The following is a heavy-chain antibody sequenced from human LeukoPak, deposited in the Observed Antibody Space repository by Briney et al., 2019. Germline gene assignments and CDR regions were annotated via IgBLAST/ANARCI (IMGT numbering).Heavy chain of an antibody. Sequence: SETLSLTCTVSGYSISSGYYWGWIRQPPGKGLEWIGSIYHSGSTYYNPSLKSRVTISVDKSKNQFSLKLSSVTAADTAVYYCAKASVGARFFDPWGQGTLVTVSS. V-gene: IGHV4-38-2*02. CDR3: AKASVGARFFDP. CDR2: IYHSGST. D-gene: IGHD1-26*01. J-gene: IGHJ5*02. CDR1: GYSISSGYY.